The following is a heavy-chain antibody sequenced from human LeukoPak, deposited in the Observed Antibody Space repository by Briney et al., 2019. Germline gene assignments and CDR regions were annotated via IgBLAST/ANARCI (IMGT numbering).Heavy chain of an antibody. Sequence: SVTVSFTASGGSFTIYGITWVRPAPGQGLEWMGGIIPVYGTTNSAQKFQGRVTITTDESTSTAYMELSSLRSEDTAVYYCAKGGSTGWASPWDYWGQGTLVTVSS. D-gene: IGHD2-2*01. CDR1: GGSFTIYG. V-gene: IGHV1-69*05. CDR3: AKGGSTGWASPWDY. CDR2: IIPVYGTT. J-gene: IGHJ4*02.